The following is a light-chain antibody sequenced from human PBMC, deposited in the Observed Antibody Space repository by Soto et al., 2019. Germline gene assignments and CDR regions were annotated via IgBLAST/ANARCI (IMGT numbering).Light chain of an antibody. V-gene: IGKV3D-11*02. J-gene: IGKJ5*01. CDR1: QSVSSN. CDR2: GAS. Sequence: DIVMTQLPSTLSVSPGERATLSCRASQSVSSNLAWYQQKPGQAPRLLIYGASNRATGIPARFSGSGSGTDFTLTISSLEPEDFAVYYCQQRSNWHPFGQGTRLEI. CDR3: QQRSNWHP.